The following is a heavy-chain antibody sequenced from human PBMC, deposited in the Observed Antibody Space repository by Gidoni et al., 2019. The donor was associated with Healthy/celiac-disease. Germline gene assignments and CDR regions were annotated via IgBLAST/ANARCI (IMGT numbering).Heavy chain of an antibody. CDR1: GGSISSYY. J-gene: IGHJ6*02. V-gene: IGHV4-59*01. CDR3: ATGYSYGMDV. Sequence: QVQLQESGPGLVKPSETLSLTCTLSGGSISSYYWSWIRQPPGKGLEWIGYIYYSGSTNDNPSLKSRVTISVDTSKNQFSLKLSSVTAADTAVYYCATGYSYGMDVWGQGTTVTVSS. CDR2: IYYSGST. D-gene: IGHD5-18*01.